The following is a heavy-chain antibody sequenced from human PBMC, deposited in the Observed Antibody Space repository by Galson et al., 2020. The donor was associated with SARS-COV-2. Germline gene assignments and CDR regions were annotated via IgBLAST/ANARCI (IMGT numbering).Heavy chain of an antibody. J-gene: IGHJ5*02. Sequence: GGSLCLSCAASGFTFSSYAMHWVRQAPGKGLEWVAVISYDGSNKYYADSVKGRFTISRDNSKNTMYLQMNSLRAEDTAVYYCARDGGGWFDPWGQGTLVTVSS. CDR1: GFTFSSYA. CDR3: ARDGGGWFDP. CDR2: ISYDGSNK. V-gene: IGHV3-30*04. D-gene: IGHD3-16*01.